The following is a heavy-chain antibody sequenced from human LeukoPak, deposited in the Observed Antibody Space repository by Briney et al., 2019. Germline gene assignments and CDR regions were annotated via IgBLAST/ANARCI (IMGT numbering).Heavy chain of an antibody. CDR3: ARDFPQPSSGWFESPGAALDI. V-gene: IGHV3-33*01. CDR1: GFTFSSYG. Sequence: PGGSLRLSCAASGFTFSSYGMHWVRQAPDKGLEWVAVIWYDGSNKYYADTVKGRFTISRDNSKNTLYLHMNSLRAEDTAVYYCARDFPQPSSGWFESPGAALDIWGQGTMVTVSS. D-gene: IGHD6-19*01. CDR2: IWYDGSNK. J-gene: IGHJ3*02.